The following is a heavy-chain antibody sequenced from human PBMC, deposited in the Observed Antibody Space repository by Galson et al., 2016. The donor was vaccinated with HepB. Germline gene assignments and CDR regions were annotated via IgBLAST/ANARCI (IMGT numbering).Heavy chain of an antibody. CDR1: GGSISTYY. J-gene: IGHJ4*02. CDR2: IYASGTT. D-gene: IGHD6-13*01. CDR3: ARDSGMGYSSSWYFGY. V-gene: IGHV4-4*07. Sequence: SETLSLTCTVSGGSISTYYWSWIRQSAGKGLEWIGRIYASGTTSCNPSLKSRVTVSVDTSKNQLSLKLSSVTAADTAVYFCARDSGMGYSSSWYFGYWGQGILVTVSS.